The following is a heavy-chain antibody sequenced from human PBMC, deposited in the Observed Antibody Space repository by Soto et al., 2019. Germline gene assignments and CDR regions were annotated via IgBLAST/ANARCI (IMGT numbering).Heavy chain of an antibody. CDR3: VRGGGVGTTWGYY. CDR2: ISYDGSNK. D-gene: IGHD1-26*01. V-gene: IGHV3-30-3*01. CDR1: GFTFSSYA. Sequence: PGGSLRLSCAASGFTFSSYAMHWVRQAPGKGLEWVAVISYDGSNKYYADSVKGRFTISRDNAKNSLFLQMNSLRDEDTAVYYCVRGGGVGTTWGYYWGQGAQVTVSS. J-gene: IGHJ4*02.